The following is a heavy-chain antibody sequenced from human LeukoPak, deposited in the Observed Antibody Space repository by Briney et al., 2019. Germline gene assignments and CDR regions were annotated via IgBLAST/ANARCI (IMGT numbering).Heavy chain of an antibody. J-gene: IGHJ5*02. Sequence: GGSLRLSCAASGFTFSSYEMNWVRQAPGKGLERVSYISSSGSTIYYADSVKGRFTISRDNAKNSLYLQMNSLRAEDTAVYYCASPLWFGGNWFDPWGQGTLVTVSS. D-gene: IGHD3-10*01. CDR3: ASPLWFGGNWFDP. V-gene: IGHV3-48*03. CDR2: ISSSGSTI. CDR1: GFTFSSYE.